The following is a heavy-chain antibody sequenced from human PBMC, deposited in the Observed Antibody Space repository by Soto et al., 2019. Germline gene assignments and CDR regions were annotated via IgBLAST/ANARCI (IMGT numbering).Heavy chain of an antibody. CDR3: ARLYCSSTGCSGDWFDP. CDR2: IFSNDEK. J-gene: IGHJ5*02. Sequence: SGPTLVNPTETLTLTCTVSGFSLSNARMGVSWIRQPPGKALEWLAHIFSNDEKSYSTSLKSRLTISKDTSKSQVVLTMTNMDPVDTATYYCARLYCSSTGCSGDWFDPWGQGTLVTVS. CDR1: GFSLSNARMG. V-gene: IGHV2-26*01. D-gene: IGHD2-2*01.